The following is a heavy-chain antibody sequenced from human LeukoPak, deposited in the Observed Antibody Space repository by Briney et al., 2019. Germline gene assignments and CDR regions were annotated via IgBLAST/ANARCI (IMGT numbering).Heavy chain of an antibody. J-gene: IGHJ3*01. Sequence: GESLKISCQGSGYSFTSYWIGWVRQMPGKGLEWMGIIYPGDSDTRYSPSFQGQVTISADKSISTAYLQWSSLKASDTAMYYWARQQRFCSGGNCFSLNAFDLWGQGTMVTVSS. V-gene: IGHV5-51*01. D-gene: IGHD2-15*01. CDR2: IYPGDSDT. CDR1: GYSFTSYW. CDR3: ARQQRFCSGGNCFSLNAFDL.